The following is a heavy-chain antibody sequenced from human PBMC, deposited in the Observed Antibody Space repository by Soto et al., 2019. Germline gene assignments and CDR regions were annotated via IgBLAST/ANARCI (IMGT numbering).Heavy chain of an antibody. CDR2: INGDGSDT. CDR3: ARDQTTGDWFDA. D-gene: IGHD4-17*01. V-gene: IGHV3-74*03. J-gene: IGHJ5*02. CDR1: GFDFSDYW. Sequence: GGSLRLSCGAAGFDFSDYWMHWVRQAPGKGLVWVSRINGDGSDTKYADSVKGRFTISRDNARNTVYLQMNSLRADDTAVYYCARDQTTGDWFDAWGQGALVTVSS.